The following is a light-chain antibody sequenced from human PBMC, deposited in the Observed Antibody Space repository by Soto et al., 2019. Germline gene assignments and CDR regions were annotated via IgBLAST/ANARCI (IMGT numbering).Light chain of an antibody. V-gene: IGKV3-15*01. CDR3: QQYKHWPRT. J-gene: IGKJ1*01. CDR2: GAS. CDR1: QSVDSN. Sequence: EVVMTQSPATLSVSPGERATLSCRASQSVDSNLVWYQQKPGQAPRLLIYGASTRATGIPGRFSGSGFGTEFTLAISSLQSEDFAVYYCQQYKHWPRTFGQGTKVDI.